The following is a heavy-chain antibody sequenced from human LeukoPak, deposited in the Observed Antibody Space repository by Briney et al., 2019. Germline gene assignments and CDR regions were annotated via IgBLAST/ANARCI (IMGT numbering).Heavy chain of an antibody. Sequence: PGRSLRLSCAASGFTFDDYAMHWVRQAPGKGLEWVSGISWNSGSIGYADSVKGRFTISRDNAKNSLYLQMNSLRAEDTALYYCAKGSIAVAGTGYFDYWGQGTLVTVSS. CDR2: ISWNSGSI. V-gene: IGHV3-9*01. CDR1: GFTFDDYA. CDR3: AKGSIAVAGTGYFDY. J-gene: IGHJ4*02. D-gene: IGHD6-19*01.